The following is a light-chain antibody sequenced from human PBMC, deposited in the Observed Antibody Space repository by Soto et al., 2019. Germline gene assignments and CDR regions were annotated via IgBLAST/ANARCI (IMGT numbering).Light chain of an antibody. CDR1: QSLSSNY. J-gene: IGKJ2*01. CDR3: QQFDDDPYT. CDR2: ATS. V-gene: IGKV3-20*01. Sequence: DITLTQSPGTLSLSPGQRATLSCRASQSLSSNYLAWYQQKPAQAPRLLIYATSKRATDIPDRFTGSGSETDFTLTINGLEPGDSATYHCQQFDDDPYTFGQGTKLELK.